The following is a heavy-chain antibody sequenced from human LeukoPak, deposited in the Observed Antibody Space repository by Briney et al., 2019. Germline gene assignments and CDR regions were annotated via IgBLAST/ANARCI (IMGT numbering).Heavy chain of an antibody. CDR2: MNPNSGNT. J-gene: IGHJ5*02. D-gene: IGHD3-3*01. CDR1: GYTFTSYD. Sequence: ASVKVSCKASGYTFTSYDINWVRQATGHGLEWMGWMNPNSGNTGYAQKFQGRVTMTRNTSISTAYMELSSLRSEDTAVYYCARRDYDFWSGYSPDNWFDPWGQGTLVTVSS. CDR3: ARRDYDFWSGYSPDNWFDP. V-gene: IGHV1-8*01.